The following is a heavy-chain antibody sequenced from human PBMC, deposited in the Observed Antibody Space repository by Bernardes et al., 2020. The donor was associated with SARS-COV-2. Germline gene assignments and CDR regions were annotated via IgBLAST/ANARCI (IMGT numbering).Heavy chain of an antibody. CDR1: GYTFTSHW. CDR3: ARRGNGLDY. J-gene: IGHJ4*02. CDR2: IYPGDSDT. Sequence: GASLKISCKASGYTFTSHWIVWVRQMPGKGLEWMGMIYPGDSDTRYGPSFQGQVTISADKSVTTAYLHWSSLKASDTAMYFCARRGNGLDYWGQGTVVTVSS. D-gene: IGHD3-10*01. V-gene: IGHV5-51*01.